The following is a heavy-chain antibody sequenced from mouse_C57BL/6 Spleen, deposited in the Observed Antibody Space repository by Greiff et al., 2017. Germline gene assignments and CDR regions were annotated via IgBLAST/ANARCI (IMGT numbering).Heavy chain of an antibody. D-gene: IGHD1-1*01. J-gene: IGHJ1*03. CDR3: AVGYYGSSPYWDFDV. CDR2: ISYDGSN. V-gene: IGHV3-6*01. CDR1: GYSITSGYY. Sequence: EVQLQQSGPGLVKPSQSLSLTCSVTGYSITSGYYWNWILQFPGNKLEWMGYISYDGSNNYNPSLKNRISITRDTSKNQFFLKLNSVTTEDTATYYCAVGYYGSSPYWDFDVWGTGTTVTVAS.